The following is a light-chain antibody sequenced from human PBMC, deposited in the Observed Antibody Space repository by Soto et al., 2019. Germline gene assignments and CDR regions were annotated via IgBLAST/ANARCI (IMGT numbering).Light chain of an antibody. J-gene: IGLJ7*01. CDR1: SSNIGNNY. CDR2: DNY. V-gene: IGLV1-51*01. CDR3: GTWDSSLSAAV. Sequence: QSVLTQPPSVSAAPGQKVTISCSGSSSNIGNNYVSWYQQLPGTAPKLLIYDNYKRPSGIPDRFSGSKSDTSATLGITGLQTEDEADYYCGTWDSSLSAAVFGGGTQLTVL.